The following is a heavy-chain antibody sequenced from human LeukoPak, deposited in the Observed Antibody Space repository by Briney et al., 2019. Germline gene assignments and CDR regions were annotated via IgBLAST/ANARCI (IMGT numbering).Heavy chain of an antibody. Sequence: ASVKVSCKASGYTFTSYDINWVRQATGQGLEWMGWMNPNSGNTGYAQKFQGRVTMTRNTSISTAYMELSSLRSEDTAVYYCARVVAVRSPDDYWGQGTLVTVSS. CDR1: GYTFTSYD. CDR3: ARVVAVRSPDDY. V-gene: IGHV1-8*01. CDR2: MNPNSGNT. J-gene: IGHJ4*02. D-gene: IGHD6-6*01.